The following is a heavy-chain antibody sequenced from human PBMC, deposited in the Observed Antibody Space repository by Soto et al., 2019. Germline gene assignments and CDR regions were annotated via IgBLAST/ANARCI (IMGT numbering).Heavy chain of an antibody. CDR1: GGSVISSSSY. CDR3: ARDRYDYDSSGYYRYFDL. D-gene: IGHD3-22*01. Sequence: QVQLQESGPGLVKPSETLSLTCSVSGGSVISSSSYWSWIRQAPGKGLEWIGSIYSSGSTNYNPSLKSRDIISVDTSKNQFSLKLSFVTAADTALYYCARDRYDYDSSGYYRYFDLWGRGTLVTVSS. V-gene: IGHV4-61*01. CDR2: IYSSGST. J-gene: IGHJ2*01.